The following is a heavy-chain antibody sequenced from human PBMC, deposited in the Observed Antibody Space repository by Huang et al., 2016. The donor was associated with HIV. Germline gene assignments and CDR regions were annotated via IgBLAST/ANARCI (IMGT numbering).Heavy chain of an antibody. J-gene: IGHJ4*02. Sequence: EVQLVESGGGLVKPGGSLRLSCAASGFTFSSYGINWVRQAPGKGREWVSSISGSGRYIYYADSVKGRFTISRDNAKNSLYLQMNSLRAEDTAVYYCASPYGSGSYYNAYWGQGTLVTVSS. V-gene: IGHV3-21*01. CDR3: ASPYGSGSYYNAY. CDR1: GFTFSSYG. CDR2: ISGSGRYI. D-gene: IGHD3-10*01.